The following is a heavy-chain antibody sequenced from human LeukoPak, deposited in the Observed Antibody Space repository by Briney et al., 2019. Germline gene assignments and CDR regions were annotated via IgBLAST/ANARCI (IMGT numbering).Heavy chain of an antibody. D-gene: IGHD3-3*01. CDR1: GFTFSSYA. CDR3: ARGGTPAFGVVTTDAFDI. J-gene: IGHJ3*02. Sequence: GGSLRLSCAASGFTFSSYAMHWVRQAPGKGLEWVAVISYDGSNKYYADSVKGRFTISRDNSKNTLYLQMNSLRAEDTAVYYCARGGTPAFGVVTTDAFDIWGQGTMVTVSS. V-gene: IGHV3-30-3*01. CDR2: ISYDGSNK.